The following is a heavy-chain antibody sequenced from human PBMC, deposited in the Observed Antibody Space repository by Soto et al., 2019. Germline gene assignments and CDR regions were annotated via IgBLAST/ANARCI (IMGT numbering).Heavy chain of an antibody. V-gene: IGHV1-18*01. CDR1: GYTFTSYG. D-gene: IGHD4-17*01. CDR3: ARGKTTLTDFDY. Sequence: ASVKVSCKASGYTFTSYGISWVRQAPGQGLEWMGWISAYNGNTNYAQKLQGRVTMTTNTSTSTAYMELSSLRSEDTAVYYCARGKTTLTDFDYWGQGTLVTVSS. J-gene: IGHJ4*02. CDR2: ISAYNGNT.